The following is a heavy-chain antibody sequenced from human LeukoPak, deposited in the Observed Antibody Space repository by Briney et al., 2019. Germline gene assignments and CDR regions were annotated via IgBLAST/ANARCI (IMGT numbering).Heavy chain of an antibody. Sequence: PWGSLRLSCAASGFTFSSYAMSWVRQAPGKGLEWVSSISSSSSYIYYADSVKGRFTISRDNAKNSLYLRMNSLRAEDTAVYYCARALTGDDYYYYGMDVWGQGTTVTVSS. V-gene: IGHV3-21*01. J-gene: IGHJ6*02. CDR1: GFTFSSYA. D-gene: IGHD7-27*01. CDR2: ISSSSSYI. CDR3: ARALTGDDYYYYGMDV.